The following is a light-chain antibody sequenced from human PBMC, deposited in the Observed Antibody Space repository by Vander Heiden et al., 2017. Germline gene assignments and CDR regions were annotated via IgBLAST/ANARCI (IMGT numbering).Light chain of an antibody. V-gene: IGLV2-14*01. J-gene: IGLJ1*01. CDR3: SSYTSSSTEV. Sequence: QSALPQPASVSGSPGQSITISCPGTSSDVGGYTSVSWYQQHPGKAPKLMIYDVSNRPSGVSNRFSGSKSGNTASLTISGLQAEDEADYYCSSYTSSSTEVFGTGTKVTVL. CDR1: SSDVGGYTS. CDR2: DVS.